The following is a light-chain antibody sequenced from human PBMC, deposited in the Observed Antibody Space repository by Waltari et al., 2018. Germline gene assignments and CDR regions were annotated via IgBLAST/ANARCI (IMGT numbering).Light chain of an antibody. CDR2: KAS. J-gene: IGKJ1*01. CDR1: QSISSW. Sequence: DIQLTQSPSTLSASVGDRVTITCRASQSISSWLAWYQQKAGNAPNLLIYKASSLQRWVPSRFSGSGSGTEFTLTISSLQPDDFATYYCQKYNSNPWTFGQGTKVEIK. V-gene: IGKV1-5*03. CDR3: QKYNSNPWT.